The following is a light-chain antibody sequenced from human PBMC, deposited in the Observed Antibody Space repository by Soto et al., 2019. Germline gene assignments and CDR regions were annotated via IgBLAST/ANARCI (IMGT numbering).Light chain of an antibody. CDR2: GAS. Sequence: EVVMTQSPATLSVSPGERATLSCRASQTVSSNLAWYQQKPAQAPRLLIYGASSRATGIPDRFSGSGSGTDFTLTISRLEPEDFAVYYCQQYGSSITFGQGTRLEIK. J-gene: IGKJ5*01. V-gene: IGKV3-20*01. CDR1: QTVSSN. CDR3: QQYGSSIT.